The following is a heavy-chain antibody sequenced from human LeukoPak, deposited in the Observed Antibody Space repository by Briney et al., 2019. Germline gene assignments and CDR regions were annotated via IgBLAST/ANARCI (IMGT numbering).Heavy chain of an antibody. CDR1: GFTFSNYW. CDR2: INSDGSSR. D-gene: IGHD3-22*01. V-gene: IGHV3-74*01. CDR3: ARDGRYYYDSSGYN. J-gene: IGHJ4*02. Sequence: PGGSLRLSCAASGFTFSNYWMHWVRQTPGKGLVWVSRINSDGSSRNYADSVKGRFTISRDNAKNTLYLQMNSLRAEDTAVYYCARDGRYYYDSSGYNWGQGTLVTVSS.